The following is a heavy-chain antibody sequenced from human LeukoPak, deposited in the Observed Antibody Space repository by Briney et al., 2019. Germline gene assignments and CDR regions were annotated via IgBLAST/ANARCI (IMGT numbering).Heavy chain of an antibody. CDR2: ISGSGGST. D-gene: IGHD4-17*01. Sequence: GGSLRLSCAASGFTFSSYAMSWVRQAPGKGLECVSAISGSGGSTYYADSVKGRFTISRDNSKNALYLQIYSLRAEDTAVYYCAKGETTVTYFDYGGQGTLVTVSS. CDR3: AKGETTVTYFDY. V-gene: IGHV3-23*01. J-gene: IGHJ4*02. CDR1: GFTFSSYA.